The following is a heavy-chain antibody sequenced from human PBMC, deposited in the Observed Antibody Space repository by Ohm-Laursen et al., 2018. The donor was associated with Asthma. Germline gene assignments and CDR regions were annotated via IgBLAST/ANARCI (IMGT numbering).Heavy chain of an antibody. CDR1: GYTFTSYG. D-gene: IGHD2-2*01. V-gene: IGHV1-18*04. J-gene: IGHJ4*02. CDR3: ARDDCSSTSCYSGYDY. Sequence: VASVKVSCKTSGYTFTSYGISWVRQAPGQGLEWMGWISAYNGNTNHAQKLQGRITITTDTSTSTAYMELRSLRSDDTAVYYCARDDCSSTSCYSGYDYWGQGTLVTVSS. CDR2: ISAYNGNT.